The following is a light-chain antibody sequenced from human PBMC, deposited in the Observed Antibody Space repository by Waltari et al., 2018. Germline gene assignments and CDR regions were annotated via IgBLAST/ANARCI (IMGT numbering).Light chain of an antibody. CDR1: NANIGNNY. V-gene: IGLV1-51*01. J-gene: IGLJ1*01. Sequence: QSVLTQPPSVSAAPGQKVTISCSGSNANIGNNYVSWYQHMPGTAPRLLIYDNDKRPSGIPDRFSGSKSGTSATLGITGLQTGDEAHYYCGVWHGRLNTYVFATGTKVTVL. CDR3: GVWHGRLNTYV. CDR2: DND.